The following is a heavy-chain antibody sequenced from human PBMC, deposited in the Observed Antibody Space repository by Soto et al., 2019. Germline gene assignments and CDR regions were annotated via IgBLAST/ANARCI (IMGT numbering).Heavy chain of an antibody. CDR2: ISYDGSNK. D-gene: IGHD1-20*01. CDR3: AEDRRVYGLFDY. CDR1: GFTFSSYA. Sequence: PVGSLRLSCAASGFTFSSYAMHWVRQAPGKGLEWVAVISYDGSNKYHADSVKGRFTISRDNSKNTLYLQMNSLRAEDTAVYYCAEDRRVYGLFDYWGQGTLVTVSS. V-gene: IGHV3-30*04. J-gene: IGHJ4*02.